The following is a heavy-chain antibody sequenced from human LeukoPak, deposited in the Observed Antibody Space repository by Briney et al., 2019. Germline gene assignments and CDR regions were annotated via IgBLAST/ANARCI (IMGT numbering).Heavy chain of an antibody. CDR1: GFTFDDHV. J-gene: IGHJ4*02. Sequence: PGGSLRLSCRTSGFTFDDHVMHWVRQAAGKGLEWVSAISGSGGSTYYADSVKGRFTISRDNAKNSLYLQMNSLRAEDTALYYCAKSSFRYCSSTSCYDFDYWGQGTLVTVSS. CDR3: AKSSFRYCSSTSCYDFDY. V-gene: IGHV3-9*01. D-gene: IGHD2-2*01. CDR2: ISGSGGST.